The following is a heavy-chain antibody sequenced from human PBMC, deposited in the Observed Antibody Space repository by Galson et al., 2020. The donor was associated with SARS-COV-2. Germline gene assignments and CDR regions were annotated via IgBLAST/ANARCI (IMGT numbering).Heavy chain of an antibody. Sequence: ASVKVSCKASGYTFTSYGISWVRQAPGQGLEWMGWISAYNGNTHYAQKLQGRVTMTTDTSTSTAYMELRSLRSDDTAVYYCARDRGYDYVWGSYRPYYFDYWGQGTLVTVSS. V-gene: IGHV1-18*04. CDR3: ARDRGYDYVWGSYRPYYFDY. D-gene: IGHD3-16*02. J-gene: IGHJ4*02. CDR2: ISAYNGNT. CDR1: GYTFTSYG.